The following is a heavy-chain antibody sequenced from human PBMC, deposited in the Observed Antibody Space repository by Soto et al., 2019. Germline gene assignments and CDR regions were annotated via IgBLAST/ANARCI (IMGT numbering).Heavy chain of an antibody. CDR3: ARRVKGFSIYYYYGMDV. Sequence: LGESLKISCKGSGYSFTSYWIGWVRQMPGKGLEWMGIIYPGDSDTRYSPSFQGQVTISADKSISTAYLQWSSLKASDTAMYYCARRVKGFSIYYYYGMDVWGQGTTVTVSS. CDR1: GYSFTSYW. J-gene: IGHJ6*02. V-gene: IGHV5-51*01. CDR2: IYPGDSDT.